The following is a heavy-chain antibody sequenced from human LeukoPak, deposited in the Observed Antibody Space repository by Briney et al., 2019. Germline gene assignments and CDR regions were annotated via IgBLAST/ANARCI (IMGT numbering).Heavy chain of an antibody. V-gene: IGHV4-39*07. J-gene: IGHJ5*02. CDR2: IYYSGST. D-gene: IGHD3-10*01. Sequence: SETLSLTCTVSGGSISSSSYYWGRIRQPPGKGLEWIGSIYYSGSTYYNPSLKSRVTISVDTSKNQFSLKLSSVTAADTAVYYCARGSNYGSGSYFLTWFDPWGQGTLVTVSS. CDR3: ARGSNYGSGSYFLTWFDP. CDR1: GGSISSSSYY.